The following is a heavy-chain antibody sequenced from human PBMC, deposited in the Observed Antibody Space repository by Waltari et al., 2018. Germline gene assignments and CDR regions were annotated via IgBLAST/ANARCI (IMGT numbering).Heavy chain of an antibody. CDR2: INTNTGNQ. D-gene: IGHD2-21*01. V-gene: IGHV7-4-1*02. CDR1: GYTFHNYA. CDR3: AKSISHDAFDI. J-gene: IGHJ3*02. Sequence: QVQLVQSGSELMKHGASVKVSCKASGYTFHNYAINWVRQAPGQGLEWMGWINTNTGNQMYAQYFTGRCVFSLDTSVSTAYLQISSLKAEDTAVYYCAKSISHDAFDIWGQGTMVTVSS.